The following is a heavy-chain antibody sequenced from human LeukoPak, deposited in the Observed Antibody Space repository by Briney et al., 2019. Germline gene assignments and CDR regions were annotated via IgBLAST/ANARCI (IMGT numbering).Heavy chain of an antibody. CDR3: ARDYCSSTSCGGFEY. Sequence: PSETLSLTCTVSGYSISSGYYWGWIRQPPGKGLEWIGSIYHSGSTYYNPSLKSRVTISVDTSKNQFSLKLGSVTAADTAVYYCARDYCSSTSCGGFEYWGQGTLVTVSS. CDR2: IYHSGST. CDR1: GYSISSGYY. V-gene: IGHV4-38-2*02. J-gene: IGHJ4*02. D-gene: IGHD2-2*01.